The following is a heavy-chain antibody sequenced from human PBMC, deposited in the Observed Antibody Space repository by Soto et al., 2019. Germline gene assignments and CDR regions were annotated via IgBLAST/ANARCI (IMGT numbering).Heavy chain of an antibody. D-gene: IGHD2-15*01. CDR2: IRRTDDGGTP. Sequence: PGGSLRLSCTASGFNFGDYSMSWVRQAPGKGLEWVGMIRRTDDGGTPEYAASVEGRFTISKDASETIAYLQTNSLTTEDTAAYYCARQKVVVVSAGGLDSWGQGTLVTVSA. CDR1: GFNFGDYS. J-gene: IGHJ4*02. CDR3: ARQKVVVVSAGGLDS. V-gene: IGHV3-49*04.